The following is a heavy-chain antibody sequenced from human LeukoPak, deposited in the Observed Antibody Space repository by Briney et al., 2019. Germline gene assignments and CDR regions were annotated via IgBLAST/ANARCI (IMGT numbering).Heavy chain of an antibody. J-gene: IGHJ4*02. CDR3: AKNGTMIVV. V-gene: IGHV4-59*01. D-gene: IGHD3-22*01. CDR2: IYYSGST. Sequence: SETLSLTCTVSGGSISSYYWSWIRQPPGKGLEWIGYIYYSGSTNYKPSLKSRVTISVDTSKNHFSLKLSSVTAADKAVYYCAKNGTMIVVWGQGTLVTVSS. CDR1: GGSISSYY.